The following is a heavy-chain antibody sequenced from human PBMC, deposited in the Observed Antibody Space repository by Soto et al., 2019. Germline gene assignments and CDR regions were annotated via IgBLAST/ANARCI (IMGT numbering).Heavy chain of an antibody. V-gene: IGHV4-38-2*02. CDR3: AKPPVLVVAGCTFAD. D-gene: IGHD2-8*02. CDR2: IYHGGTT. J-gene: IGHJ4*01. CDR1: GYSISSGSY. Sequence: PSETLSLTCTVSGYSISSGSYWGWIRQPPGKGPEWIASIYHGGTTFYNPSLKSRVTVSVDKSNNQFSLKLRSVTAADTAVYYFAKPPVLVVAGCTFADWRHGNRVSVSS.